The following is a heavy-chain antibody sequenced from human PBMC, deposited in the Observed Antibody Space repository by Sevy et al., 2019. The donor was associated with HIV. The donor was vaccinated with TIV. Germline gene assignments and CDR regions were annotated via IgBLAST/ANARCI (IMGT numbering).Heavy chain of an antibody. CDR1: GFTVNNNY. J-gene: IGHJ3*02. V-gene: IGHV3-53*01. Sequence: GGSLRLSCAASGFTVNNNYMSWVRQAPGKGLQWVSVIYSGDSTYYADSVKGRFTISRDNSKNTLYLQMNSLRAEDTAVYYCARLSVYYYDSSGYYTTGNTFDIWGQGTMVTVSS. CDR2: IYSGDST. D-gene: IGHD3-22*01. CDR3: ARLSVYYYDSSGYYTTGNTFDI.